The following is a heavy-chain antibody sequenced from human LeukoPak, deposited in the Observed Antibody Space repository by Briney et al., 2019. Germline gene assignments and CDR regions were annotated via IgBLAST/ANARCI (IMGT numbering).Heavy chain of an antibody. Sequence: SETLSLTCTVSGVSISSYYWSWIRQPPGKGLEWIGYIFYSGNTIYNPSLRSRVTISVDTSKNQFSLKLSSVTAADTAVYYCARKGYYDSSGYLNYWGQGTLVTVSS. CDR2: IFYSGNT. CDR1: GVSISSYY. J-gene: IGHJ4*02. D-gene: IGHD3-22*01. CDR3: ARKGYYDSSGYLNY. V-gene: IGHV4-59*08.